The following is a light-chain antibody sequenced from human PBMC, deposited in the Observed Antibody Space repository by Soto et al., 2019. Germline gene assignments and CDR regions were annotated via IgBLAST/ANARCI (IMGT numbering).Light chain of an antibody. V-gene: IGKV3-11*01. J-gene: IGKJ4*01. Sequence: DIVLTQSPATLSSSPGEKVTLSCRASQSISRNLAWYQHKPGQAPRLLIFDASHRATGVPARFSGSGSGTDFTLTISSLEPEDFAVYYCQQRTNWLTFGGGTKV. CDR1: QSISRN. CDR2: DAS. CDR3: QQRTNWLT.